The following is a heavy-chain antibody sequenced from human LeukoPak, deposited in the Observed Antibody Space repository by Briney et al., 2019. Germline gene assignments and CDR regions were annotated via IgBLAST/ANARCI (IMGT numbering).Heavy chain of an antibody. CDR2: IYYSGST. J-gene: IGHJ4*02. CDR1: GGSISSSTYY. Sequence: PSETLSLTCTVSGGSISSSTYYWGWIRQPPGKGLEWIGNIYYSGSTYYNPSLKSRVTMSVDTSKNQFSLKLSSVTAADTAVYYCARHAGGISATGTRPFDYWGQGTLVTVSS. V-gene: IGHV4-39*01. CDR3: ARHAGGISATGTRPFDY. D-gene: IGHD6-13*01.